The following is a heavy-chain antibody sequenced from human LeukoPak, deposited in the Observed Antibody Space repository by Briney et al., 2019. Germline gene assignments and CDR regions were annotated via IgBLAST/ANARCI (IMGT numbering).Heavy chain of an antibody. D-gene: IGHD3-3*01. CDR2: INPSGGST. Sequence: ASVKVSCKASGYTFTSYGISWVRQAPGQGLEWMGIINPSGGSTSYAQKFQGRVTMTRDTSTGTVYMELSSLRSEDTAVYYCARGGYDFWSGYSFDYWGQGTLVTVSS. V-gene: IGHV1-46*01. J-gene: IGHJ4*02. CDR1: GYTFTSYG. CDR3: ARGGYDFWSGYSFDY.